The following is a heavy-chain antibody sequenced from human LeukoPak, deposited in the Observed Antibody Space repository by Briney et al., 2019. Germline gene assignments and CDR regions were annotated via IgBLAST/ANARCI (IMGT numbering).Heavy chain of an antibody. CDR1: GGSISSYY. D-gene: IGHD3-3*01. CDR3: ARQSRYYDFWSGYYRSGDAFDI. CDR2: IYTSGST. J-gene: IGHJ3*02. Sequence: SETLSLTCTVSGGSISSYYWSWIRQPPGKGLEWIGYIYTSGSTNYNPSLKGRVTISVDTSKNQFSLKLSSVTAADTAVYYCARQSRYYDFWSGYYRSGDAFDIWGQGTMVTVSS. V-gene: IGHV4-4*09.